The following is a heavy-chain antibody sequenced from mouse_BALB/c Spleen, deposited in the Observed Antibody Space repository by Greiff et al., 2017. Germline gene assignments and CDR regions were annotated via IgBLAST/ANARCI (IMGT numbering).Heavy chain of an antibody. CDR3: ARLVGIGEYYAMDY. V-gene: IGHV5-17*02. Sequence: EVKLMESGGGLVQPGGSRKLSCAASGFTFSSFGMHWVRQAPEKGLEWVAYISSGSSTIYYADTVKGRFTISRDNPKNTLFLQMTSLRSEDTAMYYCARLVGIGEYYAMDYWGQGTSVTVSS. CDR2: ISSGSSTI. CDR1: GFTFSSFG. D-gene: IGHD1-1*02. J-gene: IGHJ4*01.